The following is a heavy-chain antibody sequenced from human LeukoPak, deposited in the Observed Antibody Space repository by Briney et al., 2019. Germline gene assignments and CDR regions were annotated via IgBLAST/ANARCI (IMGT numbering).Heavy chain of an antibody. J-gene: IGHJ4*02. D-gene: IGHD2-15*01. CDR3: VRRGFGSGAGY. CDR1: GGSISSYY. V-gene: IGHV4-39*01. Sequence: MASETLSLTCTVSGGSISSYYWGWIRQPPGKGLEWIGSFYYSGGTYYSPSLKSRVTISVDTSRSQFSLQLGSVTAADTAVYYCVRRGFGSGAGYWGQGTLVTVSS. CDR2: FYYSGGT.